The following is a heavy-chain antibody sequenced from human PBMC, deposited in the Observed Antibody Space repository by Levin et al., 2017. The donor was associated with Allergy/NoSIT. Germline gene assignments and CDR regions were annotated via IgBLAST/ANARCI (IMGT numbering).Heavy chain of an antibody. CDR1: GFTFSIYG. V-gene: IGHV3-30*03. J-gene: IGHJ4*02. CDR3: ARDKYIYDYWFDY. Sequence: QRGESLKISCGASGFTFSIYGMHWVRQAPGRGLEWVATVSHDGYNKKYADSVEGRFTISRDNSKNTLYLQMNSLRAEDTAVYFCARDKYIYDYWFDYWGQGTVVTVSS. CDR2: VSHDGYNK. D-gene: IGHD3/OR15-3a*01.